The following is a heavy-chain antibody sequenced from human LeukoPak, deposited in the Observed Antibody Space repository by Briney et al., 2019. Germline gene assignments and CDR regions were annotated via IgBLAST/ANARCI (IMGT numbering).Heavy chain of an antibody. CDR1: GGSFSGYY. CDR3: ARVGNVVVPAAGAFDI. V-gene: IGHV4-34*01. D-gene: IGHD2-2*01. CDR2: INHGGST. J-gene: IGHJ3*02. Sequence: PSETLSLTCAVYGGSFSGYYWSWIRQPPGKGLEWIGEINHGGSTNYNPSLKSRVTISVDTSKNQFSLKLSSVTAADTAVYYCARVGNVVVPAAGAFDIWGQGTMVTVSS.